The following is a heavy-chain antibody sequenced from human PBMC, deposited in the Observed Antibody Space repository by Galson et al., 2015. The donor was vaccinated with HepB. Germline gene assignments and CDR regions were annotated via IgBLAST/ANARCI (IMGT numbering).Heavy chain of an antibody. CDR1: GFSLSTSGMR. D-gene: IGHD6-6*01. CDR2: IDWDDDK. V-gene: IGHV2-70*04. Sequence: PALVKPTQTLTLTCTFSGFSLSTSGMRVSWIRQPPGKALEWLARIDWDDDKFYSTSLKTRLTISKDTSKNQVVLTMTNMDPVDTATYYCARGHLTGYSRSYYFDYWGQGTLVTVSS. J-gene: IGHJ4*02. CDR3: ARGHLTGYSRSYYFDY.